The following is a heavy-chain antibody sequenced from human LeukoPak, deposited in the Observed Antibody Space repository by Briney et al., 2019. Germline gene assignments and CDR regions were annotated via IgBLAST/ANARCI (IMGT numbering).Heavy chain of an antibody. J-gene: IGHJ4*02. Sequence: PGGSLRLSCAASGFTFSSYSMIWVRQAPGKGLEWVSYISSSSSTIYYADSVKGRFTISRDNAKNSLYLQMNSLRAEDTAVYYCARGSGSYFPHFDYWGQGTLVTVSS. CDR1: GFTFSSYS. CDR3: ARGSGSYFPHFDY. D-gene: IGHD1-26*01. CDR2: ISSSSSTI. V-gene: IGHV3-48*01.